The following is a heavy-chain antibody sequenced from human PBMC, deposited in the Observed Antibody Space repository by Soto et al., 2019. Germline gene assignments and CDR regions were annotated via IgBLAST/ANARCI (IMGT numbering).Heavy chain of an antibody. CDR3: ARAIGWFGELLGGYYFDY. D-gene: IGHD3-10*01. J-gene: IGHJ4*02. CDR1: GGSISSSGYS. CDR2: IYHSGST. Sequence: QLQLQESGSGLVKPSQTLSLTCAVSGGSISSSGYSWRWIRQLPGKGLEWIGYIYHSGSTYYNPSLKSRVTTSVDRSKNQFSLKLSSVTAADTAVYYCARAIGWFGELLGGYYFDYWGQGTLVTVSS. V-gene: IGHV4-30-2*01.